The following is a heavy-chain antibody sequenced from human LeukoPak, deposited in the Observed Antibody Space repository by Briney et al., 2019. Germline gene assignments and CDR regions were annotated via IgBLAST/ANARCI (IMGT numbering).Heavy chain of an antibody. CDR3: ARGTAGEGYFDY. Sequence: GGSLRLSCAASGFTFSSYAMHWVRQAPGKGLEWVAVISYDGSNKYYADSVKGRFTISRDNSKNTLYLQMNSLRAEDTAVYYCARGTAGEGYFDYWGQGTLVTVSS. J-gene: IGHJ4*02. D-gene: IGHD2-21*01. CDR2: ISYDGSNK. V-gene: IGHV3-30-3*01. CDR1: GFTFSSYA.